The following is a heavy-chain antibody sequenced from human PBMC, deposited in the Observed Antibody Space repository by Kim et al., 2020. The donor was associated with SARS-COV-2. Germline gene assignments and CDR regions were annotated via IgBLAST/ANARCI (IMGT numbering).Heavy chain of an antibody. V-gene: IGHV4-39*01. CDR2: IYYSGST. Sequence: SETLSLTCTVSGGSISSSSYYWGWIRQPPGKGLEWIGSIYYSGSTYYNPSLKSRVTISVDTSKNQFSLKLSSVTAADTAVYYCARTIHLGELSSFDYWGQGTLVTVSS. J-gene: IGHJ4*02. CDR1: GGSISSSSYY. CDR3: ARTIHLGELSSFDY. D-gene: IGHD3-16*02.